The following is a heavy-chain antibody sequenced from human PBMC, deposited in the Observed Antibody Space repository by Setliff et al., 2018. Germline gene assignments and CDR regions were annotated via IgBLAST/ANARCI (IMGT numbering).Heavy chain of an antibody. D-gene: IGHD2-8*01. CDR3: SRLVRYCTTTTCQTLSGGEH. CDR1: GYAFNNYG. Sequence: WASVKVSCKASGYAFNNYGIAWVRQAPGQGLEWMGWINAYNGNTFYAPKLQDRVTMTTDTSTATAYLELRSLRSDDTALYFCSRLVRYCTTTTCQTLSGGEHWGQGTLVTVS. CDR2: INAYNGNT. J-gene: IGHJ4*02. V-gene: IGHV1-18*01.